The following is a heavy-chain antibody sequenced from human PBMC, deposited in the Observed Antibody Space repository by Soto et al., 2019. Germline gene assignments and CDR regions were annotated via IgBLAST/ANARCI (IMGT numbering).Heavy chain of an antibody. Sequence: PGESLKISCKGSGYSFTSYWISWVRQMPGKGLEWMGRIDPSDSYTNYSPSFQGHVTISADKSISTAYLQWSSLKASDTAMYYCGTIASAVAVLDYWGQGTLVTVSS. CDR1: GYSFTSYW. V-gene: IGHV5-10-1*01. CDR2: IDPSDSYT. CDR3: GTIASAVAVLDY. D-gene: IGHD6-19*01. J-gene: IGHJ4*02.